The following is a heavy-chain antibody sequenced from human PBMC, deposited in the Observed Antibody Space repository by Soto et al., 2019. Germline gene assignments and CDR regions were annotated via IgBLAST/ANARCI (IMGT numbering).Heavy chain of an antibody. CDR3: ARDSGLQAERSFDI. CDR2: IIPLFGTA. V-gene: IGHV1-69*01. D-gene: IGHD2-2*01. CDR1: GGTFSSYA. Sequence: QVQLVQSGAEVKKPGSSVKVSCKASGGTFSSYAISWVRQAPGQGLEWMGGIIPLFGTANYAQKCQGRVTITAEESTSTAYLELSSLRAEDTSVYYCARDSGLQAERSFDIWGQGTMVTVSS. J-gene: IGHJ3*02.